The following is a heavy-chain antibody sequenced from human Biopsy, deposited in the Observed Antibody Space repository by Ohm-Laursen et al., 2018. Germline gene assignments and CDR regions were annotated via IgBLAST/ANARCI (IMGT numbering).Heavy chain of an antibody. Sequence: SVKVSCKASGYTFNDYCIHWVRQSPGQGLEWMGWVNPNNGATNSAEKFRGRVTLTRDTSISAVYIELRRLKSDDAAMYFCARDRMTDVFGGPTRTDVFDSWGQGTPVTVSS. CDR1: GYTFNDYC. V-gene: IGHV1-2*02. CDR3: ARDRMTDVFGGPTRTDVFDS. CDR2: VNPNNGAT. J-gene: IGHJ4*02. D-gene: IGHD3-10*01.